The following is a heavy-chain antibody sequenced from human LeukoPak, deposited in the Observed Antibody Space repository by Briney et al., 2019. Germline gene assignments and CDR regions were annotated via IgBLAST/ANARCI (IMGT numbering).Heavy chain of an antibody. CDR3: ARGRRNSISLIRGARAYSWFDP. D-gene: IGHD3-10*01. CDR1: GGSISSYY. Sequence: PSETLSLTCTVSGGSISSYYWSWIRQPAGKGLEWIGRIYTSGSTNYNPSLKSRVTMSVDTSKNQFSLKLSSVTAADTAVYYCARGRRNSISLIRGARAYSWFDPWGQGTLVTVSS. CDR2: IYTSGST. J-gene: IGHJ5*02. V-gene: IGHV4-4*07.